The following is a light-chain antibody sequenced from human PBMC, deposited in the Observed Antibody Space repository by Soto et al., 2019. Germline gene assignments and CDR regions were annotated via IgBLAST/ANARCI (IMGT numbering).Light chain of an antibody. V-gene: IGKV1-39*01. CDR1: QKINNF. CDR3: QQSLGTPRT. J-gene: IGKJ4*01. CDR2: LAS. Sequence: DIQMTQSPSSLSASVGDSVTITCRASQKINNFLNWYQQKPGKAPKLLIFLASTLESGVPSRFGGSGSGTDFTLSISSLQPEDSAIYYCQQSLGTPRTFGGGTKVEIQ.